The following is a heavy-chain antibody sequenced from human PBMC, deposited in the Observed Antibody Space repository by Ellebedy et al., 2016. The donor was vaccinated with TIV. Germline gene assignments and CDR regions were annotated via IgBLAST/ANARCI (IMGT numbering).Heavy chain of an antibody. CDR3: ARIGYSYEFDY. CDR1: GLSLSDHY. J-gene: IGHJ4*02. V-gene: IGHV3-72*01. CDR2: IGNGAKIDTT. D-gene: IGHD5-18*01. Sequence: PGGSLRLSCAASGLSLSDHYMDWVRQAPGKGLEWVARIGNGAKIDTTQYAASVKGRFTISRDDSKNSLYLQMSSLKTEDTAVYYCARIGYSYEFDYWGQGTLVTVSS.